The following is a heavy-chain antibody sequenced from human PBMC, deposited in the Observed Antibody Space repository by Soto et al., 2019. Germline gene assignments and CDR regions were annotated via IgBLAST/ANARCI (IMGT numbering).Heavy chain of an antibody. V-gene: IGHV1-69*01. CDR1: GGTFSSYA. D-gene: IGHD2-2*01. CDR2: IIPISDTT. J-gene: IGHJ6*02. Sequence: QVQLVQSGAEVKKPGSSVKVSCKASGGTFSSYAISWVRQAPGQGLEWMGGIIPISDTTNYAQKFQGRVKITPDESTSTAYRELSSLRSEDTAVYCCARPQGSSTSLEIYYYYYYGMDVWGQGTTVTVSS. CDR3: ARPQGSSTSLEIYYYYYYGMDV.